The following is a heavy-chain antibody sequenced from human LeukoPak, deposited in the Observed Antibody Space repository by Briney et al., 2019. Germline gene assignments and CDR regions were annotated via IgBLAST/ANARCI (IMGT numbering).Heavy chain of an antibody. J-gene: IGHJ5*02. Sequence: GASVKVSCKASVGTFSSYAISWVRQAPGQGLEWMGEIIPIFGTANYAQKFQGRVTITADESTSTAYMELSSLRSEDTAAYYCAREANNDILTAPMVGNWFDPWGQGTLVTVSS. D-gene: IGHD3-9*01. CDR1: VGTFSSYA. CDR2: IIPIFGTA. CDR3: AREANNDILTAPMVGNWFDP. V-gene: IGHV1-69*13.